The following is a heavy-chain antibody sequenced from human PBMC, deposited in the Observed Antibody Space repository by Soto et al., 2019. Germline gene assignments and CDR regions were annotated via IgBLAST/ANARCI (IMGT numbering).Heavy chain of an antibody. V-gene: IGHV1-18*01. J-gene: IGHJ3*02. CDR3: ARDSPRDIVVVVAATNLPNDAFDI. Sequence: ASVKVSCKASGYTFTSYGISWVRQAPGQGLEWMGWISAYNGNTNYAQKLQGRVTMTTDTSTSTAYMELRSLRSDDTAVYYCARDSPRDIVVVVAATNLPNDAFDIWGQGTMVTV. CDR1: GYTFTSYG. D-gene: IGHD2-15*01. CDR2: ISAYNGNT.